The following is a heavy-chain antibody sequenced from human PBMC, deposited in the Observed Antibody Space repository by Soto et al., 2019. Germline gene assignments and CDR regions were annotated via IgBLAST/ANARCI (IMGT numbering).Heavy chain of an antibody. J-gene: IGHJ4*02. CDR2: IYYSGST. CDR1: GGSISSSSYY. D-gene: IGHD1-7*01. CDR3: ARGNWNYGVY. Sequence: SETLSLTCTVSGGSISSSSYYWGWIRQPPGKGLGWIGSIYYSGSTYYNPSLKSRVTISVDTSKNQFSLKLSSVTAADTAVYYCARGNWNYGVYWGQGTLVTVSS. V-gene: IGHV4-39*01.